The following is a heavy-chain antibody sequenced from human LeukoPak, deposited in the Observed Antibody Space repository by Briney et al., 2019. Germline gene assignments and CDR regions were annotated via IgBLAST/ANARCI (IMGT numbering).Heavy chain of an antibody. J-gene: IGHJ4*02. D-gene: IGHD5-24*01. CDR1: GFTFSNFW. Sequence: GSLRLSCAASGFTFSNFWMHWVRQAPGKGLVWVSRIDNDGYSTTYADSVKGRFTISRDNAKNMLSLQMNSLRADDTAVYYCARGFHGPDYWGQGTLVTVSS. CDR3: ARGFHGPDY. CDR2: IDNDGYST. V-gene: IGHV3-74*01.